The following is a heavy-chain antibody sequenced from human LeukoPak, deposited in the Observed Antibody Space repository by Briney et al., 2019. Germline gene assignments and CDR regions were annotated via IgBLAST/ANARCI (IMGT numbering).Heavy chain of an antibody. CDR3: ARADELGDHHIDS. CDR1: GYTFTAYY. J-gene: IGHJ4*02. Sequence: GASVKVSCKASGYTFTAYYIHWLRQAPGQGLEWMGWVNPNTGATMYAQKFQGRVTMTRDTSVSTAYIDVSRLLSDDTAVYYCARADELGDHHIDSWGQGTLVTVSS. V-gene: IGHV1-2*02. D-gene: IGHD2-21*02. CDR2: VNPNTGAT.